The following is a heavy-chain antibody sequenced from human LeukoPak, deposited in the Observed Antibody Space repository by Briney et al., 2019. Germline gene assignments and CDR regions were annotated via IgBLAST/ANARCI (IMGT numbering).Heavy chain of an antibody. CDR3: VLRGAVAAADF. CDR1: GYTFSSYE. J-gene: IGHJ4*02. Sequence: GGSLRLSCAASGYTFSSYEKNWVRQAPRKGLEWVSYISSSGSPIYYADSVEGRFTISRDNAKNSLYLQMNSLRAEDTAVYYCVLRGAVAAADFWGQGTLVTVSS. V-gene: IGHV3-48*03. CDR2: ISSSGSPI. D-gene: IGHD6-19*01.